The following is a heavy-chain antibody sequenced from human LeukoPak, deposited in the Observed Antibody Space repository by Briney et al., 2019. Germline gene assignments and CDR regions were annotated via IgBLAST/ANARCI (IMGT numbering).Heavy chain of an antibody. D-gene: IGHD1-26*01. Sequence: PGGSLRLSCAASGFTFSSYSMNWVRQAPGKGLEWVSYISRSGINKYYADSVTGRFSISRDNAKKSLYLQMNSLRAEDTAVYYCVRSVTGWELLTTPYYFGYWGQGTLVTVSS. J-gene: IGHJ4*02. V-gene: IGHV3-48*04. CDR3: VRSVTGWELLTTPYYFGY. CDR2: ISRSGINK. CDR1: GFTFSSYS.